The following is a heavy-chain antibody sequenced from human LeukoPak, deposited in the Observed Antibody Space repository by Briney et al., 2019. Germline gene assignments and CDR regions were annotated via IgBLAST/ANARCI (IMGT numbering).Heavy chain of an antibody. Sequence: SETLSLTCTVSGGSISSSSYYWGWIRQPPGKGLEWIGSIYYSGSTYYNPSLKSRVTISVDTSKNQFSLKLSSVTAADTAVYYCARGASGSSLSGFDIWGQGTMVTVSS. CDR2: IYYSGST. CDR3: ARGASGSSLSGFDI. V-gene: IGHV4-39*01. CDR1: GGSISSSSYY. J-gene: IGHJ3*02. D-gene: IGHD1-26*01.